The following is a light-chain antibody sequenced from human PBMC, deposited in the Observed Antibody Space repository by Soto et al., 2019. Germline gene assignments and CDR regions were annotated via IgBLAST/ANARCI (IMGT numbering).Light chain of an antibody. CDR2: GNT. CDR3: QSYYSSLSGSGFV. Sequence: QSALTQPPSVSGAPGQRVTISCTGSSSNIGAGYDVHWYQQLPGTAPKLLIYGNTNRPSGVPDRFSGSKSGPSASLAITGLQAEDAADYYCQSYYSSLSGSGFVFGTGTKVTVL. V-gene: IGLV1-40*01. CDR1: SSNIGAGYD. J-gene: IGLJ1*01.